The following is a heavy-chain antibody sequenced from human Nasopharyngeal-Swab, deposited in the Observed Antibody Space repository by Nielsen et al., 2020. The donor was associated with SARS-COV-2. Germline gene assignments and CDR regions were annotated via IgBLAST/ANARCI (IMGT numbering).Heavy chain of an antibody. CDR2: IYYSGST. CDR3: ARLSINKYYFDY. Sequence: SETLSLTCTVSGGSISSYYWSWIRQPPGKGLEWIGYIYYSGSTNYNPSPKSRVTISVDTSKNQFSLKLSSVTAADTAVYYCARLSINKYYFDYWGQGTLVTVSS. J-gene: IGHJ4*02. V-gene: IGHV4-59*01. D-gene: IGHD1/OR15-1a*01. CDR1: GGSISSYY.